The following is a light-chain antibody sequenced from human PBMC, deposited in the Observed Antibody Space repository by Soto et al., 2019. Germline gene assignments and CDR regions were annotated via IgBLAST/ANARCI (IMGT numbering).Light chain of an antibody. V-gene: IGKV1-5*01. CDR2: DVS. CDR1: QSINNL. J-gene: IGKJ1*01. CDR3: QKYNSYSWT. Sequence: DVQVTQSPSTLSASVGDRVTITCRASQSINNLLAWYQQKPGKAPKFLIYDVSTLESGVPSRFSGSGSGTEFTLTISSLQPDDFATYYCQKYNSYSWTFGQGTKVDIK.